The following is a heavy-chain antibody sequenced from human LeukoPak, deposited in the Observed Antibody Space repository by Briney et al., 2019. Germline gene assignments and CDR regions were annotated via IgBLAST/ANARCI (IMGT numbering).Heavy chain of an antibody. Sequence: PSETLSLTCTVSGGSISTYYWSWIRQPPGKGLEWIGYIYYSGSTNYNPSLKSRVTISVDTSKNQFSLKLSSVTAADTAVYYCARDLLTHDGYSSNPFDFWGQGTLVTVSS. D-gene: IGHD6-13*01. J-gene: IGHJ4*02. V-gene: IGHV4-59*01. CDR3: ARDLLTHDGYSSNPFDF. CDR2: IYYSGST. CDR1: GGSISTYY.